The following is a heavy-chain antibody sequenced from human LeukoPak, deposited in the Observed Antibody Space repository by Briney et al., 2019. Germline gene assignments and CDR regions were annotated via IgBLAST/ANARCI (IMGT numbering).Heavy chain of an antibody. CDR2: IYHSGST. J-gene: IGHJ4*02. Sequence: SQTLSLTCTVSSGTISSGGYYWSWIRQPPGKGLEWIGSIYHSGSTYYNPSLKSRVTISVDTSKNQFSLKLSSVTAADTAVYYCATYYYGSGSLLDYWGQGTLVTVSS. D-gene: IGHD3-10*01. CDR1: SGTISSGGYY. V-gene: IGHV4-30-2*03. CDR3: ATYYYGSGSLLDY.